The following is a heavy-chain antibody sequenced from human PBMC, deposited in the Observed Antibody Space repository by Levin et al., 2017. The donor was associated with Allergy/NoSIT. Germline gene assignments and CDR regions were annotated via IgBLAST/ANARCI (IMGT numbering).Heavy chain of an antibody. V-gene: IGHV3-21*01. CDR3: TRNSEVTAIPGNDAFDF. J-gene: IGHJ3*01. Sequence: PGGSLRLSCAASGFTFSSYSMNWVRQAPGKGLEWVSSISGSSSYIYYADSVKGRFTISRDNAKNSLYLQMNSLRADDTAVYYCTRNSEVTAIPGNDAFDFWGQGTMVTVSS. CDR1: GFTFSSYS. D-gene: IGHD2-21*02. CDR2: ISGSSSYI.